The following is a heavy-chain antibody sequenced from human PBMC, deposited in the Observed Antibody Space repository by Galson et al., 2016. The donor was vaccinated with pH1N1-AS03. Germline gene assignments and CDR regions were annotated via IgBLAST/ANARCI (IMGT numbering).Heavy chain of an antibody. Sequence: TLSLTCTVSGGSISSSSYYWGWIRQPPGKGLEWIGSIYYSGSTYYNPSLKSRVTISVDTSKNQFSLKLSSVTAADTAVYYCARRVYGDYVNWLDPWGQGTLVTVSS. D-gene: IGHD4-17*01. CDR2: IYYSGST. V-gene: IGHV4-39*01. CDR3: ARRVYGDYVNWLDP. J-gene: IGHJ5*02. CDR1: GGSISSSSYY.